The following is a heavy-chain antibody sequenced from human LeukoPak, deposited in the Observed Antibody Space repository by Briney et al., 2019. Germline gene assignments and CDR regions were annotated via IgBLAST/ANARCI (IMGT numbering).Heavy chain of an antibody. CDR1: GGSFSGYY. Sequence: TPSETLSLTCAVYGGSFSGYYWSWIRQPPGKGLEWIGEINHSGSTNYNPSLKSRVTISVDTSKNQFSLKLSSVTAADTAVYYCARLLRYFDGTDYWGQGTLVTVSS. V-gene: IGHV4-34*01. D-gene: IGHD3-9*01. J-gene: IGHJ4*02. CDR3: ARLLRYFDGTDY. CDR2: INHSGST.